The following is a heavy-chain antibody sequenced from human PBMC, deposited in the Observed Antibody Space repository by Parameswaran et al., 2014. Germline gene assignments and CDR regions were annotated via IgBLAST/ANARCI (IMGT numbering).Heavy chain of an antibody. CDR3: ARDGDKVIRGADLDY. D-gene: IGHD3-10*01. V-gene: IGHV1-46*01. J-gene: IGHJ4*02. Sequence: WVRQAPGQGLEWMGIINASGGTTDYSQKFQGRVTMTRDTSTSTVYMELSSLTSEDTAVYYCARDGDKVIRGADLDYWGQGTLVTVSS. CDR2: INASGGTT.